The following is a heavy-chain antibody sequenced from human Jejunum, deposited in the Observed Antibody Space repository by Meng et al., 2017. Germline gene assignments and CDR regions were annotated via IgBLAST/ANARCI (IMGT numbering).Heavy chain of an antibody. CDR3: ARARLTGNKDFRVGGTDV. CDR1: GFMLSGYA. J-gene: IGHJ6*02. V-gene: IGHV3-30*01. D-gene: IGHD3-16*01. CDR2: ISYDGSNK. Sequence: GESLKISCAASGFMLSGYAMHWVRQAPGKGLEWVTLISYDGSNKYYADSVKGRFTISRDNSKNTLDLQMNSLRVEDTAIYYCARARLTGNKDFRVGGTDVWGQGTTVTVSS.